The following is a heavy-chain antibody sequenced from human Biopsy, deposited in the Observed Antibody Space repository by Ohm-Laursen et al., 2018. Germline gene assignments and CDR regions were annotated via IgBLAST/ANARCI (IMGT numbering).Heavy chain of an antibody. CDR3: VKSAYSSGFWEASDY. J-gene: IGHJ4*02. V-gene: IGHV3-9*01. D-gene: IGHD6-19*01. CDR1: GSRFDDYA. CDR2: ISWSSGTI. Sequence: SLRLSCAASGSRFDDYAMQWVRQAPGKGLEWVSGISWSSGTIGYADSVKGRFTVSRDNAKNSLFLQMDSLRVEDTALYYCVKSAYSSGFWEASDYWGQGTLVTVSS.